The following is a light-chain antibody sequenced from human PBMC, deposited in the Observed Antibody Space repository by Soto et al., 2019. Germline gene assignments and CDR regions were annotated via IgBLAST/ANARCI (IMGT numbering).Light chain of an antibody. CDR3: AAWDDSLNGPV. J-gene: IGLJ2*01. Sequence: QSVLTQPPSASGTPGQRVTISCSGSSSNIGSNTVNWYQQLPGTAPKLLIYSNNQRPSGVTDRFSGSKSGTSASLAIRGPQSEDEAYYSCAAWDDSLNGPVFGGGTKLTVL. V-gene: IGLV1-44*01. CDR2: SNN. CDR1: SSNIGSNT.